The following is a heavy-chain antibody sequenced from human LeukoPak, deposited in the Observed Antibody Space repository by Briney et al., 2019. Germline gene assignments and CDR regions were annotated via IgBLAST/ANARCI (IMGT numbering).Heavy chain of an antibody. CDR1: GYTLTELS. V-gene: IGHV1-24*01. Sequence: ASVKVSCKVSGYTLTELSMHWVRQAPGKGLEWMGGFDPEDGETIYAQKFQGRVTMTEDTSTDTAYMELSSLRSEDTAVYYCATLGRFPLNVNYYYHYGMDVWGQGTTVTVSS. J-gene: IGHJ6*02. CDR2: FDPEDGET. CDR3: ATLGRFPLNVNYYYHYGMDV.